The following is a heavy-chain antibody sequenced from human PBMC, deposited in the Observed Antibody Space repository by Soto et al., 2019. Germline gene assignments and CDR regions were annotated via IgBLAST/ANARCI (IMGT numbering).Heavy chain of an antibody. CDR1: GFTFSNAW. V-gene: IGHV3-15*07. Sequence: EVQLVESGGGLVKPGGSLRLSCAASGFTFSNAWMNWVRQAPGKGLEWVGRIKSKTDGGTTDYAAPVKGRFTISRDDSKNTLYLQMNSLKTEDTAVYYCTTSDSGSYGRYYYYGMDVWGQGTTVTVSS. J-gene: IGHJ6*02. CDR3: TTSDSGSYGRYYYYGMDV. D-gene: IGHD1-26*01. CDR2: IKSKTDGGTT.